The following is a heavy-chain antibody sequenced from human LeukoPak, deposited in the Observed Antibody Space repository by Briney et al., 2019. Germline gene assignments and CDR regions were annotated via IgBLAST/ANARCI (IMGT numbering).Heavy chain of an antibody. Sequence: PSETLSLTCTVSGDSISSYYWSWIRQPPGKALEWIAYISYSGSTNYNPSLKSRVTMSVDTPKNQFSLNLSSVTAADTAVYHCARDPSGWHYFDYWGQGTLVTVSS. D-gene: IGHD6-19*01. J-gene: IGHJ4*02. CDR3: ARDPSGWHYFDY. V-gene: IGHV4-59*01. CDR1: GDSISSYY. CDR2: ISYSGST.